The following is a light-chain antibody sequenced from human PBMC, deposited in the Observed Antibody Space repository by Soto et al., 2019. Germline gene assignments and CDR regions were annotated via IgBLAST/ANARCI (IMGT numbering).Light chain of an antibody. Sequence: DIQMTQSPSSLSASVGDRVTITCRACQGISNYLAWYQQKPGKVPKLLIYAASTLQSGFPSRFSGSGSGTNFTLSISSLQPEDVATYYCQKYNSAPRTFGQGTKVEIK. CDR1: QGISNY. CDR2: AAS. V-gene: IGKV1-27*01. J-gene: IGKJ1*01. CDR3: QKYNSAPRT.